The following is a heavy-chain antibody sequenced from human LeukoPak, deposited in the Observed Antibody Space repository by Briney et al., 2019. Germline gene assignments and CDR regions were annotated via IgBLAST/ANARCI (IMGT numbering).Heavy chain of an antibody. D-gene: IGHD3-16*01. CDR1: GFTFSTYR. J-gene: IGHJ6*02. CDR2: INSDGSTT. CDR3: GRGAHFGIDV. Sequence: GGSLRLSCAVSGFTFSTYRMDWVRQAPGKGLVWVSHINSDGSTTDYADSVKGRFAVSRDNANKTLYLQMNSLTAEDTAVYYCGRGAHFGIDVWGRGTTVTVSS. V-gene: IGHV3-74*01.